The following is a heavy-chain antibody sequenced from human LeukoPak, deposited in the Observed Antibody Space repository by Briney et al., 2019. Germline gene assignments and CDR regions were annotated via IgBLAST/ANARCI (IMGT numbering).Heavy chain of an antibody. CDR3: ARERYDFWSGYYTVDY. CDR1: GGSISSGGYY. V-gene: IGHV4-31*03. D-gene: IGHD3-3*01. Sequence: SQTLSLTCTVSGGSISSGGYYWRWIRQHPGTGLEWIGYIYYSGSTYYNPSLKSRVTISVDTSKNQFSLKLSSVTAADTAVYYCARERYDFWSGYYTVDYWGQGTLVTVSS. CDR2: IYYSGST. J-gene: IGHJ4*02.